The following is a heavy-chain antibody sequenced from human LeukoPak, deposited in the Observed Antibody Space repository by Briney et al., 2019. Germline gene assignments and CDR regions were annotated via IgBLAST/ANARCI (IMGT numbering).Heavy chain of an antibody. CDR1: GFTVSSNY. J-gene: IGHJ5*02. V-gene: IGHV3-53*05. CDR2: IYSGGST. D-gene: IGHD6-6*01. Sequence: PGGSLRLSCAASGFTVSSNYMSWVRQAPGKGLEWVSVIYSGGSTYYADSVKGRFTISRDNSKNTLYLQMNSLRAEDTAVYYCAKATRIAARPNWFDPWGQGTLVTVSS. CDR3: AKATRIAARPNWFDP.